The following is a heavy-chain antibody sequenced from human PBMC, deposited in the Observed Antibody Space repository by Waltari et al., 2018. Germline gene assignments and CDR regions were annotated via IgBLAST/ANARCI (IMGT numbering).Heavy chain of an antibody. CDR1: GFTFSSYN. J-gene: IGHJ4*02. CDR2: ISYSSSYI. D-gene: IGHD4-17*01. CDR3: ARDHEYGGKADY. Sequence: EVQMVESGGGVVQPGGSLTLSCAASGFTFSSYNRNWVRQAPGKVLEWVSIISYSSSYIYYADSVKGRFTVSRDNAKNSLYLQMNSLRAEDTAVYYCARDHEYGGKADYWGQGTLVTVSS. V-gene: IGHV3-21*01.